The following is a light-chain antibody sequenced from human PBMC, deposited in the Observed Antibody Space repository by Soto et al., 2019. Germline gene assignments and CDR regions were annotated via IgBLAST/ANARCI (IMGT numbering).Light chain of an antibody. CDR1: QGIINY. CDR2: GAS. J-gene: IGKJ3*01. Sequence: IQLTQSPSSLSASVGDRVTITCRASQGIINYLAWYQQKPDKAPKLLIYGASTLQSGVPSRFGGSGSGTDFTLTVSSLQPEDFATYYCQQLCMYPPTFGPGTKVDIK. V-gene: IGKV1-9*01. CDR3: QQLCMYPPT.